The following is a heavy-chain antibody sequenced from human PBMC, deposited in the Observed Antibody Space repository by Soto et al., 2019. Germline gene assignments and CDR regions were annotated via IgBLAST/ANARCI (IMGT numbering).Heavy chain of an antibody. D-gene: IGHD6-6*01. CDR3: ARRARPDFYSMDV. V-gene: IGHV3-64*01. J-gene: IGHJ6*03. Sequence: EVQLAESGGGLAQPGGSLRLSCAASGFTLSGYAMDWVRQAPGKGLEYVSGISSNGVGTYYENSVQGRFTITRDNSKNQVYLQMGSLRPEDRAVYYCARRARPDFYSMDVWGKGTTVTVSS. CDR2: ISSNGVGT. CDR1: GFTLSGYA.